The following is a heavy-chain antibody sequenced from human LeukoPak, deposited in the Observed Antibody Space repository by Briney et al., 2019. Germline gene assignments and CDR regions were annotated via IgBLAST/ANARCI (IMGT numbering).Heavy chain of an antibody. D-gene: IGHD6-13*01. Sequence: ASVKVSCKASGYTLTSYAIHWVRQAPGQRLEWMGWINAGNGNTKYSQKFQGRVTITRDTSASTAYMELSSLRSEDTAVYYCARELRYSSSWEGLDYWGQGTLVTVSS. CDR3: ARELRYSSSWEGLDY. CDR1: GYTLTSYA. J-gene: IGHJ4*02. V-gene: IGHV1-3*01. CDR2: INAGNGNT.